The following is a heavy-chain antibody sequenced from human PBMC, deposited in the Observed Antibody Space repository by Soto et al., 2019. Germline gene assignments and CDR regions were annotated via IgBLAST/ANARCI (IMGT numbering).Heavy chain of an antibody. CDR1: GFTFSSYD. CDR2: IGTAGDT. Sequence: GGSLRLSCAAYGFTFSSYDMHWVRQATGKGLEWVSAIGTAGDTYYPGSVKGRFTISRENAKNSLYLQMNSLRAEDTAVYYCARGGRGVVVPAAIESVHFDYWGQGT. V-gene: IGHV3-13*01. D-gene: IGHD2-2*01. J-gene: IGHJ4*02. CDR3: ARGGRGVVVPAAIESVHFDY.